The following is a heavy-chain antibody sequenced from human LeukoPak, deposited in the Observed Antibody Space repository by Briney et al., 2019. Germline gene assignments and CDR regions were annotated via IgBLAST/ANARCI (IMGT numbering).Heavy chain of an antibody. J-gene: IGHJ6*03. CDR2: VDHTGST. CDR3: ARGRVSSSTWYSTYYYYFYMDV. V-gene: IGHV4-59*01. CDR1: DDSITMYY. D-gene: IGHD1-1*01. Sequence: SETLSLTCTVSDDSITMYYWTWIRQPPGKGLEWIGYVDHTGSTNFNPSLNGRVSISRDTSKNLFSPRLRSVTAADTAVYFCARGRVSSSTWYSTYYYYFYMDVWGKGTTVTVSS.